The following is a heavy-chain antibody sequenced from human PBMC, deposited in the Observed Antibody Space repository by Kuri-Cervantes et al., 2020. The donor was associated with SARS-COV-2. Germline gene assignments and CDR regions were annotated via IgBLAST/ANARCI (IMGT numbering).Heavy chain of an antibody. V-gene: IGHV3-13*05. CDR2: IGTAGDP. CDR1: GFTFSSYD. J-gene: IGHJ4*02. Sequence: GESLKISCAASGFTFSSYDMHWVRQATGKGLEWVSAIGTAGDPYYPGSVKGRFTISRDNSKNTLYLQMNSLRAEDTAVYYCAKDYRPQNVLRYFDWFDGYYFDYWGQGTLVTVSS. D-gene: IGHD3-9*01. CDR3: AKDYRPQNVLRYFDWFDGYYFDY.